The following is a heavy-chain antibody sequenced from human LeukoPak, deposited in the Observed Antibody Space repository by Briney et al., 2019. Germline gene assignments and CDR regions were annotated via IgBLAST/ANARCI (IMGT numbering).Heavy chain of an antibody. D-gene: IGHD3-10*01. Sequence: GGSLKISCKGSGYSFTSYWIAWVRQMPGKGLEWMGIIYPGDTDTRYSPAFQGQVTISADKSISTAYLQWSSLKASDTAMYYCARSLGSGSPDYWGQGTLVTVSS. CDR2: IYPGDTDT. J-gene: IGHJ4*02. CDR3: ARSLGSGSPDY. V-gene: IGHV5-51*01. CDR1: GYSFTSYW.